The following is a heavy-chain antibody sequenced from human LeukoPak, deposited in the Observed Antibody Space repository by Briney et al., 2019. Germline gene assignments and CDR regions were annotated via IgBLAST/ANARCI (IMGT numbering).Heavy chain of an antibody. CDR2: IIPIFGTA. V-gene: IGHV1-69*05. CDR1: GGTFSSYA. CDR3: ARDLLGYCSSTSCYLGWFDP. D-gene: IGHD2-2*01. J-gene: IGHJ5*02. Sequence: SVKVSCKAFGGTFSSYAISWVRQAPGQGLEWMGGIIPIFGTANYAQKFQGRVTITTDESTSTAYMELSSLRSEDTAVYYCARDLLGYCSSTSCYLGWFDPWGQGTLVTVSS.